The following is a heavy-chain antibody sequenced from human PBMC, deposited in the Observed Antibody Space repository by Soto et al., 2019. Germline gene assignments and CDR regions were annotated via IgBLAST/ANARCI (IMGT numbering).Heavy chain of an antibody. CDR3: ARVPAP. CDR2: IYHSGST. V-gene: IGHV4-30-2*01. CDR1: EGSIVSRGYC. Sequence: SQTQSLTCAVSEGSIVSRGYCWSWIRQPPGKGLEWIGYIYHSGSTYYNPSLKSRVTISVDRSKNQFSLKLSSLTAADTAVYYCARVPAPWGQGTLVTVSS. J-gene: IGHJ5*02.